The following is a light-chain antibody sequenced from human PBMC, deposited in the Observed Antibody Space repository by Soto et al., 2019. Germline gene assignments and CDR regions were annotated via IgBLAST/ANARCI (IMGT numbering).Light chain of an antibody. J-gene: IGKJ5*01. V-gene: IGKV3-20*01. CDR1: QTITNNY. CDR3: QQYGSSPIT. CDR2: GAS. Sequence: EIVLTQSPGTLSLSPGERATFFCRASQTITNNYFAWYQQKPGQAPRLLIYGASNRGTGAPDRFRGGGSGTDFTLTISRLEPEDFAMYHCQQYGSSPITFGRGTQLESK.